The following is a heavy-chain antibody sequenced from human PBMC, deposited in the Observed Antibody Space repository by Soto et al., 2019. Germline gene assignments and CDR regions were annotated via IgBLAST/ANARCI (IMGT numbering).Heavy chain of an antibody. V-gene: IGHV4-4*02. J-gene: IGHJ3*02. Sequence: QVHLQESGPGLVKPSGTLSLTCTVSNASISSRKWWTWVRQTPGKGLEWIGEIDHSGSINHNPSLKSRVTMSVDKSKNQFSLKMTSVTAADTGVYYCASKFGELLADAFDIWGQGTVVTVSS. CDR1: NASISSRKW. D-gene: IGHD3-10*01. CDR2: IDHSGSI. CDR3: ASKFGELLADAFDI.